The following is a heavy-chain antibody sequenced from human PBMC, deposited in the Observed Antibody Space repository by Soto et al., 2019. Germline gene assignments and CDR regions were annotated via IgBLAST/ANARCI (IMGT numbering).Heavy chain of an antibody. CDR1: GDSFNDYY. Sequence: QVQLVQSGAEVRKPGASVTDSCRSSGDSFNDYYIHSVRQAPGQGLEWMGWINPNSGVTKYAQKFQGWVSMTRDTSIRTVYMQLSRLRSDDTAVYYCARESGGATATLDYYYFYMDVWGTGTTVTVSS. CDR3: ARESGGATATLDYYYFYMDV. D-gene: IGHD5-12*01. J-gene: IGHJ6*03. CDR2: INPNSGVT. V-gene: IGHV1-2*04.